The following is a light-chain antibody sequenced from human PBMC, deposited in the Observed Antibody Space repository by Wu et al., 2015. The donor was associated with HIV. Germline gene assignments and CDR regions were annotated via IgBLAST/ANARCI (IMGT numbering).Light chain of an antibody. V-gene: IGKV3-11*01. CDR3: QQRSNWPPVFT. Sequence: EIVLTQSPATLSLSPGERATLSCRASQSLSSYLAWYQQKPGQAPRLLIYDASKRATGIPARFSGSGSGTDFTLTISSLEPEDFAVYYCQQRSNWPPVFTFGLGPKWISN. J-gene: IGKJ3*01. CDR1: QSLSSY. CDR2: DAS.